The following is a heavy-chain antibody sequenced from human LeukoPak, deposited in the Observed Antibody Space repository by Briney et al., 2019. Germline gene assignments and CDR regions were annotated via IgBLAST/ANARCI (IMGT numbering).Heavy chain of an antibody. D-gene: IGHD6-19*01. CDR1: GGSFSGYY. J-gene: IGHJ5*02. CDR2: INHSGST. V-gene: IGHV4-34*01. Sequence: SETLSLTCAVYGGSFSGYYWSWIRQPPGKGLEWIGEINHSGSTNYNPSLKSRVTISVDPSKNQFSLKLSSVTAADTAVYYCARYYLQWLARSTNWFDPWGQGTLVTVSS. CDR3: ARYYLQWLARSTNWFDP.